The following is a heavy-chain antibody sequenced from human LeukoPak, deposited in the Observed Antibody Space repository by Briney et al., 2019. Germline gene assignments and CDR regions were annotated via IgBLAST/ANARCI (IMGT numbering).Heavy chain of an antibody. J-gene: IGHJ4*02. D-gene: IGHD5-24*01. CDR1: GGSVNSITYY. V-gene: IGHV4-61*01. Sequence: KASETLSLTCSASGGSVNSITYYWSWIRQPPGKGLEWIGFVYNSGSTNYNPSLKSRVTISVDTSKNKFSLKLTSVTAADTAVYYCANLHGGPWGQGTLVTVSS. CDR2: VYNSGST. CDR3: ANLHGGP.